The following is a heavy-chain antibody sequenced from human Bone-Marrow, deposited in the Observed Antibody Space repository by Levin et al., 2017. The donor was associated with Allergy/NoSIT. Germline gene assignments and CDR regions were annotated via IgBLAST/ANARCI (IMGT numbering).Heavy chain of an antibody. Sequence: GESLKISCAASGFTFKVFAMNWVRQAPGKGLEWVSFVSAGGGSSYYADSVRGRFTISRDNLRNTIYLQMNSLRAEDTAVYYCVKADYGAFDYWGQGSLVTVSS. CDR2: VSAGGGSS. CDR3: VKADYGAFDY. J-gene: IGHJ4*02. CDR1: GFTFKVFA. V-gene: IGHV3-23*01. D-gene: IGHD4-17*01.